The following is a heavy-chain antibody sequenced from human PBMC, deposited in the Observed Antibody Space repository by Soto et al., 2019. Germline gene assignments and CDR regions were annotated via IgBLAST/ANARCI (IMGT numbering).Heavy chain of an antibody. V-gene: IGHV1-46*03. CDR1: GYTFTSYY. J-gene: IGHJ6*03. D-gene: IGHD2-2*01. CDR3: ARDLERVVPAAIRYYYYYMGV. Sequence: QVQLVQSGAEVKKPGASVKVSCKASGYTFTSYYMHGVRQAPGQGLEWMGIINPSGGSTSYAQKFQGRVTMTRDTSTSTVYMELGSLRSEDTAVYYCARDLERVVPAAIRYYYYYMGVWGKGTTGTVSS. CDR2: INPSGGST.